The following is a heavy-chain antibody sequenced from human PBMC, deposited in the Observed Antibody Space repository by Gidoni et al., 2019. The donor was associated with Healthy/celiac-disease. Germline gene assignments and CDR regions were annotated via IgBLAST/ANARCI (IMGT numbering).Heavy chain of an antibody. V-gene: IGHV4-38-2*02. D-gene: IGHD3-3*01. CDR1: GYSISSGYY. Sequence: QVQLQESGPGLVKPSEPLSLTCAVSGYSISSGYYWGWIRQPPGKGLEWIGSIYHSGSTYYNPSLKSRVTISVDTSKNQFSLKLSSVTAADTAVYYCARDHRSYYDFWSGPAPFDYWGQGTLVTVSS. CDR3: ARDHRSYYDFWSGPAPFDY. J-gene: IGHJ4*02. CDR2: IYHSGST.